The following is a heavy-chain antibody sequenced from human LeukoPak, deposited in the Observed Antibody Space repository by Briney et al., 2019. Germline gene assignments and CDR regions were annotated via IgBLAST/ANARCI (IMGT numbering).Heavy chain of an antibody. CDR1: GFTFSSYA. J-gene: IGHJ4*02. D-gene: IGHD1-26*01. V-gene: IGHV3-23*01. CDR2: ISGSGGST. CDR3: SATGATWADFVY. Sequence: GGSLRLSCAASGFTFSSYAMSWVRQAPGKGLEWVSAISGSGGSTYYVDSVKGRFTISRDNSKNTPYLQMNSLRAEDTAVYYCSATGATWADFVYWGQGTLVTVSS.